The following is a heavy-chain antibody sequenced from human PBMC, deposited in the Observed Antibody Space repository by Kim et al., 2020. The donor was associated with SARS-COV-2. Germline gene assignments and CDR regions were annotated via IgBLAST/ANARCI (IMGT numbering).Heavy chain of an antibody. Sequence: ATSFQAKATITADKSTSTAYMELSSLRSEDTAVYYCARAKGGYSYADFDYWGQGTLVTVSS. CDR3: ARAKGGYSYADFDY. V-gene: IGHV1-69*04. J-gene: IGHJ4*02. D-gene: IGHD5-18*01.